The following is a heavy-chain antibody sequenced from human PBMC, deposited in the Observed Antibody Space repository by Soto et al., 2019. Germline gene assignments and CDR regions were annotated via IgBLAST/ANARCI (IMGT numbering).Heavy chain of an antibody. J-gene: IGHJ4*02. CDR1: GFTVSSNY. D-gene: IGHD4-17*01. V-gene: IGHV3-66*01. CDR3: ARPSDYGDYFDY. Sequence: GGSLRLSCAASGFTVSSNYMSWVRQAPGKGLEWVSVIYSGASTYYADSVKGRFTISRDNSKNTLYLQMDSLRAEDTAVYYCARPSDYGDYFDYWGQGTLVTVSS. CDR2: IYSGAST.